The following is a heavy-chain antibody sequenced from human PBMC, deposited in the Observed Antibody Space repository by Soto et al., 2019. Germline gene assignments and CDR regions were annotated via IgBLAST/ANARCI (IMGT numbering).Heavy chain of an antibody. CDR1: GYPVTAYY. CDR2: INPATGAA. CDR3: ARGGGVGVAGSAAFDM. V-gene: IGHV1-2*02. D-gene: IGHD3-3*01. J-gene: IGHJ3*02. Sequence: QLHLVQSGAVVKKPGASVTVSCSASGYPVTAYYMHWVRQAPGRGLEWMGGINPATGAAKYTQTFQGRVTMTRDASPSTVFMELIGMTSADTAVFYCARGGGVGVAGSAAFDMWGQGTLVTVSS.